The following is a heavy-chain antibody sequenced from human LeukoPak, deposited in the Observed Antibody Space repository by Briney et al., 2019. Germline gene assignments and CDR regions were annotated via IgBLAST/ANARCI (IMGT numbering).Heavy chain of an antibody. CDR3: ATNALLVPSTFDS. CDR1: GVSLSDSY. CDR2: VSDRGGA. D-gene: IGHD6-6*01. J-gene: IGHJ4*02. Sequence: SETLSLTCSVSGVSLSDSYWSWIRQSPGKAMEWIGYVSDRGGASYNPSLKGRVTISPDTSKNQFSLKLNSVTAADTAVYYCATNALLVPSTFDSWGRGTLVTVSS. V-gene: IGHV4-59*12.